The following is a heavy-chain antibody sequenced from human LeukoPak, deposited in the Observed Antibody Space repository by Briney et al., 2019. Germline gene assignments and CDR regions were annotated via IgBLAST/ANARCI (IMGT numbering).Heavy chain of an antibody. D-gene: IGHD5-18*01. CDR3: ARDLITPTAMVTGGFDY. Sequence: GGSLRLSCAASGFTFSGSAMHWVRQASGKGLEWVGRIRSKANSYATAYAASVKGRFTISRDDSKNTAYLQMNSLRAEDTAVYYCARDLITPTAMVTGGFDYWGQGTLVTVSS. J-gene: IGHJ4*02. CDR1: GFTFSGSA. CDR2: IRSKANSYAT. V-gene: IGHV3-73*01.